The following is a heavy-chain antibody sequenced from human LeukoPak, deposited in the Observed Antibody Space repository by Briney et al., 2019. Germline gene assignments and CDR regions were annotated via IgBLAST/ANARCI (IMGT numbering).Heavy chain of an antibody. Sequence: GGSLRLSCAVSGFTLSSYSMNWVRQAPGKGLEWVSSISSGSSYRYYADSVKGRFIISRDNAKNSLYLQMNSLRAEDTAVYYCARDMIVVGTGLDYWGQGTLVTVSS. D-gene: IGHD3-22*01. CDR1: GFTLSSYS. J-gene: IGHJ4*02. CDR2: ISSGSSYR. V-gene: IGHV3-21*01. CDR3: ARDMIVVGTGLDY.